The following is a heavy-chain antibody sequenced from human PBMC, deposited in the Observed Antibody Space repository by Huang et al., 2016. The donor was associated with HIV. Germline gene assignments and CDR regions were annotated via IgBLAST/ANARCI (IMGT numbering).Heavy chain of an antibody. CDR2: IYSSGST. D-gene: IGHD3-22*01. J-gene: IGHJ3*02. Sequence: QLQLQGSGPGLVKPSETLSLTCTVSGGSITSSSYYWGWIRQPPGNVLEWVGSIYSSGSTDYNPSLKSRVTVSVDTSKNQFSLKLSSVTAADTAVYYCARHFSYYDSSGYTPWDAFDIWGQGTMVTVSS. V-gene: IGHV4-39*01. CDR3: ARHFSYYDSSGYTPWDAFDI. CDR1: GGSITSSSYY.